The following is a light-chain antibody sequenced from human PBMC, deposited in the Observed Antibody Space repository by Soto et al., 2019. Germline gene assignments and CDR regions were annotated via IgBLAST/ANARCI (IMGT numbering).Light chain of an antibody. CDR2: RNN. V-gene: IGLV1-47*01. J-gene: IGLJ3*02. CDR1: SSNIGSNY. CDR3: AAWDDSLSGPPWV. Sequence: QSVLTQPPSASGHPGQRVTISCSGRSSNIGSNYVYWYKQLPGTAPKLLIYRNNQRPSGVPDRFPGSKSGTSASLAISGLRSEDEADYYCAAWDDSLSGPPWVFGGGTKVTVL.